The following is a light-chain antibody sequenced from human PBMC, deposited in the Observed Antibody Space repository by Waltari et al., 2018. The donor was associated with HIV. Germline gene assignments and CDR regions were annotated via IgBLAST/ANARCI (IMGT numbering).Light chain of an antibody. CDR1: TGAVTSGHY. V-gene: IGLV7-46*01. CDR2: DTS. Sequence: QAVVTQEPSLTVSPGGNVTITCGSSTGAVTSGHYSYWFQQKPGQAPRTLIYDTSNKHSWTPARFSGSLLGGKAALTLSGAQPEDEAEYYCLLSYSGAIPVFGTGTKVTVL. CDR3: LLSYSGAIPV. J-gene: IGLJ1*01.